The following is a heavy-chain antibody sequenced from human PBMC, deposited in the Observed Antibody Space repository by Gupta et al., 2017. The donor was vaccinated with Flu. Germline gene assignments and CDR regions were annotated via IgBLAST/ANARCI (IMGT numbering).Heavy chain of an antibody. D-gene: IGHD6-13*01. CDR2: FFRDGAT. V-gene: IGHV3-53*01. Sequence: QAPRKRLEWVATFFRDGATYYADSVTGRFAISRDDSQNTLHLQMDTLRAEDTAVYYCATSIASGGQDYYHRDAWGKGTTVTVSS. CDR3: ATSIASGGQDYYHRDA. J-gene: IGHJ6*03.